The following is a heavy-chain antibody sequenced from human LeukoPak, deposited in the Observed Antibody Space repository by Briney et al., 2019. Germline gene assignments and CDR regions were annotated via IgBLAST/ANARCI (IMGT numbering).Heavy chain of an antibody. Sequence: PSETLSLTCTVSGGSISSYYWSWIRQPAGKGLEWIGRIYTSGSTNYNPSLKSRVTMSVDTSKNQFSLKLSSVTAADTAIYYCARHSRAEYDSWLDYWGQGTLVTVSS. V-gene: IGHV4-4*07. CDR1: GGSISSYY. J-gene: IGHJ4*02. CDR2: IYTSGST. D-gene: IGHD6-6*01. CDR3: ARHSRAEYDSWLDY.